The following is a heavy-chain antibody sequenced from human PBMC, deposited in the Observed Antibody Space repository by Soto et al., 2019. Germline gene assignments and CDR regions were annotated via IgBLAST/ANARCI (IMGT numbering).Heavy chain of an antibody. V-gene: IGHV2-5*02. Sequence: SGPTLVNPTQTLTLTCTFSGFSLTATGVGVGWIRQPPGKALEWLALIHWDDDKRYSPSVKSRLTITKDTSKNQVILTMTNMDPADSATYYCAHFRRDCYNYLTAYYFYGLDVWGRGTTVTVSS. D-gene: IGHD5-12*01. CDR1: GFSLTATGVG. J-gene: IGHJ6*02. CDR2: IHWDDDK. CDR3: AHFRRDCYNYLTAYYFYGLDV.